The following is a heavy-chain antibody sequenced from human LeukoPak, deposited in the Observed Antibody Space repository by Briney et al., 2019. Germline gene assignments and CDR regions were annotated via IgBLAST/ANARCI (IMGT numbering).Heavy chain of an antibody. D-gene: IGHD3-10*01. CDR3: ARTTTVRGTYYMDV. J-gene: IGHJ6*03. Sequence: SETLSLTCAVYGGSFSGYYWSWIRQPPGRGLEWIGYIYYSGYTNYNPSLKSRVTISVDTSKNQFSLKLSSVTAADTAVYYCARTTTVRGTYYMDVWGKGTTVTISS. CDR2: IYYSGYT. CDR1: GGSFSGYY. V-gene: IGHV4-59*01.